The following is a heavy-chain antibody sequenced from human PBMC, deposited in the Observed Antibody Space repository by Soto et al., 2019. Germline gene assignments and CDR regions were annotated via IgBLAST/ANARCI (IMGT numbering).Heavy chain of an antibody. CDR3: ARSGEAVDYYFDY. CDR2: IIPILGIA. CDR1: GGTFSSYT. V-gene: IGHV1-69*02. Sequence: ASVKVSCKASGGTFSSYTISWVRQAPGQGLEWMGRIIPILGIANYAQKFQGRVTITADKSTSTAYMELSSLRSEDTAVYYCARSGEAVDYYFDYWGQGTLVTVSS. J-gene: IGHJ4*02. D-gene: IGHD6-19*01.